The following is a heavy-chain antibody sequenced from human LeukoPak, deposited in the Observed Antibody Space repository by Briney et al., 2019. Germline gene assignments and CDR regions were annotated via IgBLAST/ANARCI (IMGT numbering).Heavy chain of an antibody. Sequence: GASVKVSCKASGGTFSSYTISWVRQAPGQGLEWMGRIIPILGIANYAQKFQGRVTITADKSTSTAYMELSRLRSEDTAVYYCATAPPYYYDSSGYSMMTFDIWGQGTMVTVSS. CDR2: IIPILGIA. CDR1: GGTFSSYT. CDR3: ATAPPYYYDSSGYSMMTFDI. J-gene: IGHJ3*02. V-gene: IGHV1-69*02. D-gene: IGHD3-22*01.